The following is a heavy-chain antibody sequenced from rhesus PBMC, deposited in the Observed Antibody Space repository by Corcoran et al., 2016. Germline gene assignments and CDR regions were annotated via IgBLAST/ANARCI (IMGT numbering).Heavy chain of an antibody. CDR3: TSQYSNNYFTCDY. CDR2: ISCASRYI. D-gene: IGHD4-23*01. J-gene: IGHJ4*01. V-gene: IGHV3-136*01. CDR1: GFTFSSYG. Sequence: EVQLVESGGGLVQPGGSLRLSCAASGFTFSSYGMSWVRQAPGKGLVWVSSISCASRYIYYADSVKGRFTISRDNAKNSLSLQMNSLRAEDTAVYYCTSQYSNNYFTCDYWGQGVLVTISS.